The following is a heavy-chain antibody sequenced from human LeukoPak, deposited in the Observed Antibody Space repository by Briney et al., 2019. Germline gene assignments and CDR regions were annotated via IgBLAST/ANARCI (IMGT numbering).Heavy chain of an antibody. CDR3: ASANPADY. CDR1: GYTFTTYG. CDR2: ISTYNGNT. J-gene: IGHJ4*02. D-gene: IGHD4/OR15-4a*01. Sequence: ASVKVSCKASGYTFTTYGISWVRQAPGQGLEWMGWISTYNGNTEYAQNLQGTVTMTTDTSTSTAYMELSSLRSEDTAVYYCASANPADYWGQGTLVTVSS. V-gene: IGHV1-18*01.